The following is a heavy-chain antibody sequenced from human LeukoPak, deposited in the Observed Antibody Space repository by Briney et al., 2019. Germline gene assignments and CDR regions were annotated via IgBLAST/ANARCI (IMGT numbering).Heavy chain of an antibody. Sequence: PSETLSLTCTVSGYFIRSGFYWGWIRQPPGKGLEWIGSFYHSGSTNYNPSLKSRVTISVDTSKNQFSLKLSSVTAADTAVYYCARRGAYYDILTGYSNYMDVWGKGTTVTISS. D-gene: IGHD3-9*01. CDR2: FYHSGST. J-gene: IGHJ6*03. CDR1: GYFIRSGFY. CDR3: ARRGAYYDILTGYSNYMDV. V-gene: IGHV4-38-2*02.